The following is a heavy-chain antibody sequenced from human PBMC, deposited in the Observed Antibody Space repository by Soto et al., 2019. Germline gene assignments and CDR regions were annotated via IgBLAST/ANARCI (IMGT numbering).Heavy chain of an antibody. CDR1: GGSISYGGYS. Sequence: SETLSLTSAVSGGSISYGGYSWSWIRQPPGKGLEWIGYIYHSGSTYYNPSLKSRVTISVDRSKNQFSLKLSSVTAADTAVYYCARGSKEGYYYDSSGYYGNAFDIWGQGTMVT. D-gene: IGHD3-22*01. J-gene: IGHJ3*02. CDR2: IYHSGST. V-gene: IGHV4-30-2*01. CDR3: ARGSKEGYYYDSSGYYGNAFDI.